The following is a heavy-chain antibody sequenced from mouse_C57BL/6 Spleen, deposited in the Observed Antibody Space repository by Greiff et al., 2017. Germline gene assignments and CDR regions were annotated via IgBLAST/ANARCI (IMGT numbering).Heavy chain of an antibody. CDR1: GYTFTSYW. CDR2: IDPSDSYT. Sequence: QVQLQQPGAELVKPGASVKLSCTASGYTFTSYWMQWVKQRPGQGLEWIGGIDPSDSYTNYNQKFKGKATLTVDTSSSTAYMQLSSLTSEDSAVYYCARWYYGSSTWFAYWGQGTLVTVSA. D-gene: IGHD1-1*01. V-gene: IGHV1-50*01. J-gene: IGHJ3*01. CDR3: ARWYYGSSTWFAY.